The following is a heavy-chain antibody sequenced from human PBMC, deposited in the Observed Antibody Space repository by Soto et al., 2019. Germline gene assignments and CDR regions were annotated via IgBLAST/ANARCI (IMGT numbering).Heavy chain of an antibody. CDR3: ARDQSFDRSYYCGIDV. CDR1: GYPFTHYG. D-gene: IGHD3-10*01. V-gene: IGHV1-18*01. Sequence: QVQLVQSGAEVKKPGASVKVSCKSSGYPFTHYGITWVRQAPGQGPEWMGWISPFNGNTNYGQTLQGRVTLTTDTSTSKVYMELRSLRSDDTAVYYCARDQSFDRSYYCGIDVWGQGTTVTVSS. J-gene: IGHJ6*02. CDR2: ISPFNGNT.